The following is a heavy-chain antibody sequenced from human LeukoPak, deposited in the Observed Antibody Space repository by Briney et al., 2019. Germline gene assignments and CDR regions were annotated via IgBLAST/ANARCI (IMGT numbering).Heavy chain of an antibody. V-gene: IGHV3-48*01. CDR1: GFTFSKYN. CDR2: ISSSRSTI. CDR3: ATGPWGEWLLFGYYYMDV. J-gene: IGHJ6*03. Sequence: GGSLRLSCAASGFTFSKYNMNWVRQAPGKGLEWVSYISSSRSTIYYADSVKGRFTISRDNGKNLLNLQMNSLRAEDTAIYYCATGPWGEWLLFGYYYMDVWGKGTTVTVSS. D-gene: IGHD3-3*01.